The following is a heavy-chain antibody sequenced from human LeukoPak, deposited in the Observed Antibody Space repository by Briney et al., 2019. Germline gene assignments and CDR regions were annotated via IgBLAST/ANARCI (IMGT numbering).Heavy chain of an antibody. CDR2: TVGGGDGT. V-gene: IGHV3-23*01. CDR1: GFTFSSTS. Sequence: GGSLRLSCAASGFTFSSTSMSWVRQAPGKGLEWVAVTVGGGDGTYYADSVKGRFTISRDNSNNTLYLQMNSLRAEDTAVYYCAKQSSSKGAFDIWGQGTMVTVSS. J-gene: IGHJ3*02. CDR3: AKQSSSKGAFDI. D-gene: IGHD3-3*02.